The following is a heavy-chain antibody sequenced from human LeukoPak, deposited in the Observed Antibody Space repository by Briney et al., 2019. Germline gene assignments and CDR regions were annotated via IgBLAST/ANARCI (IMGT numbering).Heavy chain of an antibody. CDR2: IYHSGST. CDR3: SRVQPGIAAAGTSFDY. Sequence: PSETLSLTCTVSGGSISSGGYYWSWIRQPPGKGLEWIGYIYHSGSTYYNPSLKSRVTISVYRSKDQFSLKLSSVTAADTAVYYYSRVQPGIAAAGTSFDYWGQGTLVTVSS. CDR1: GGSISSGGYY. J-gene: IGHJ4*02. D-gene: IGHD6-13*01. V-gene: IGHV4-30-2*01.